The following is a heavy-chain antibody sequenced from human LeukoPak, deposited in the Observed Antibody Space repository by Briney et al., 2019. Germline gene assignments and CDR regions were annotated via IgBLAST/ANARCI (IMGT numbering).Heavy chain of an antibody. Sequence: GGSLRLSCGASGFTFSHYAMHWVRQAPGKGLEWVAVISYDGSDKYYADSVKGRFTISRDNSKNTLYLQMNSLRAEDTAVYYCTKSMPTVIRNVAFDIWGQGTIVTVSS. J-gene: IGHJ3*02. CDR1: GFTFSHYA. D-gene: IGHD4-17*01. CDR2: ISYDGSDK. CDR3: TKSMPTVIRNVAFDI. V-gene: IGHV3-30*18.